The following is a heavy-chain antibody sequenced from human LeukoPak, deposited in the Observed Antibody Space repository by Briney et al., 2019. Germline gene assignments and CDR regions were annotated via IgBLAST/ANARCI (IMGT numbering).Heavy chain of an antibody. CDR3: ARVGVAVAAFDY. D-gene: IGHD6-19*01. CDR1: GFTFSSYS. CDR2: ISSSSSYI. J-gene: IGHJ4*02. V-gene: IGHV3-21*01. Sequence: SGGSLRLSCAASGFTFSSYSMNWVRQAPGKGLEWVSSISSSSSYIYYADSVKGRFTISRDNAKNSLYLQMNSLRAEDTAVYYCARVGVAVAAFDYWGQGTLVTVSS.